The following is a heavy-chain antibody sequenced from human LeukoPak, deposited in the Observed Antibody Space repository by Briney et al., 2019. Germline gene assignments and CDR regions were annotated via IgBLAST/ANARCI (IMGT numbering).Heavy chain of an antibody. CDR2: IYSGGTT. CDR1: GFTVSSNY. CDR3: ARELH. V-gene: IGHV3-66*02. Sequence: GGSLRLSCAASGFTVSSNYMSWVRQAPGKGLEWVSVIYSGGTTYYADSVKGQFTISRDNSKNALYLQMNSLGDEDTAVYYCARELHLGQGTLVTVSS. D-gene: IGHD1-26*01. J-gene: IGHJ4*02.